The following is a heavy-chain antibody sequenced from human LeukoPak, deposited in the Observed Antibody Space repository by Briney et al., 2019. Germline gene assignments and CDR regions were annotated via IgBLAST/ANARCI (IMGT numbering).Heavy chain of an antibody. Sequence: GGSLRLSCTASGFTFTNYAINWVRQGPGKGREGVALVSYGATKTFYADSVKGRFTIARDNSKNTVYLQMDGLRVDDTGVYYCARDSHATGWGHFDYWGLGTLVTVSS. CDR3: ARDSHATGWGHFDY. V-gene: IGHV3-30*04. D-gene: IGHD6-19*01. J-gene: IGHJ4*02. CDR2: VSYGATKT. CDR1: GFTFTNYA.